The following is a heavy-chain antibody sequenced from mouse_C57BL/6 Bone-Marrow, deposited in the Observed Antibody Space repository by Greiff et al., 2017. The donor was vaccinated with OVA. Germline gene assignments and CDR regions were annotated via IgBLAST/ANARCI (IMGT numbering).Heavy chain of an antibody. Sequence: QQPVAELVNPGSSVKLSCKASGYTFTSYWMHWVKQRPGQGLEWIGMIHPNSGSTNYNEKFKSKATLTVDKSSSTAYMQLSSLTSEDSAVYYCARGNFYAMDYWGQGTSVTVSS. CDR3: ARGNFYAMDY. CDR1: GYTFTSYW. CDR2: IHPNSGST. J-gene: IGHJ4*01. V-gene: IGHV1-64*01.